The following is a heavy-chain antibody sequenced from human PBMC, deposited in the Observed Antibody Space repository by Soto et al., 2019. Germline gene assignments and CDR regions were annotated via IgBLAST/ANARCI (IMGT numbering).Heavy chain of an antibody. J-gene: IGHJ6*02. D-gene: IGHD6-13*01. CDR3: ARQAAAGKYYYAMDV. Sequence: EESLKNSCEGSGYSITSYCVGWVRQMPGKGLEGMVIIYPGDSDTRYSPSFQGQVTISADKSINTTYLQWSSLKASDTAIYYCARQAAAGKYYYAMDVWGQGTTVTVSS. CDR2: IYPGDSDT. V-gene: IGHV5-51*01. CDR1: GYSITSYC.